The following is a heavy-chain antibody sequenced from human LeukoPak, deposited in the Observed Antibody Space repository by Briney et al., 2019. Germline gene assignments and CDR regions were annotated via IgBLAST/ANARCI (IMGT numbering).Heavy chain of an antibody. CDR2: INPVFGTV. CDR1: GRVFSSYV. CDR3: ARGGSSGYYMFGS. J-gene: IGHJ4*02. V-gene: IGHV1-69*13. D-gene: IGHD3-22*01. Sequence: SVKVSCKASGRVFSSYVISWVRQAPGQGLEWMGGINPVFGTVNYAQMFQGRFTITADVSTSTAYMELSSLASEDTAVYYCARGGSSGYYMFGSWGQGTLVIVSS.